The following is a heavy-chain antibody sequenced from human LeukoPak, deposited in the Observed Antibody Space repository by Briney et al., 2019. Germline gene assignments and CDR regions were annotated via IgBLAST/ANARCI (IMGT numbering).Heavy chain of an antibody. CDR1: GGTFSSYA. Sequence: GASVKVSCKASGGTFSSYAVSWVRQAPGQGLEWMGGIIPIFGTANYAQKFQGRVTITADESTSTAYMELSSLRSEDTAVYYCTREGPGSDWATFDSWGQGALVTVSS. J-gene: IGHJ4*02. D-gene: IGHD6-19*01. CDR2: IIPIFGTA. CDR3: TREGPGSDWATFDS. V-gene: IGHV1-69*13.